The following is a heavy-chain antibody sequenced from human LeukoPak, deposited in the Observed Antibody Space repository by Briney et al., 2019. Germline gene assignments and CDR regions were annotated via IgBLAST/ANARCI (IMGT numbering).Heavy chain of an antibody. J-gene: IGHJ4*02. CDR3: AKEERVSGSYSDY. CDR2: ISGSGGSA. CDR1: GITVSSNS. Sequence: GGSLRLSCAASGITVSSNSMSWVRQAPGKGLEWVSAISGSGGSAYYADSVKGRFTISRDNSKNTLYLQMNSLRAEDTAVYYCAKEERVSGSYSDYWGQGTLVTVSS. V-gene: IGHV3-23*01. D-gene: IGHD1-26*01.